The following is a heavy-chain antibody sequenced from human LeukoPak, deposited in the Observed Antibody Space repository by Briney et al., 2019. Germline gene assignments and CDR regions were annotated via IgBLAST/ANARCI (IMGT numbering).Heavy chain of an antibody. CDR2: INPNSGGT. V-gene: IGHV1-2*02. CDR1: GYTFTGYY. Sequence: ASVKVSCKASGYTFTGYYMHWVRQAPGQGLEWMGWINPNSGGTNYAQKFQGRVTMTRDTSISTAYMVLSRLRSDDTAVYYCARARIAARPDFDYWGQGTLVTVSS. D-gene: IGHD6-6*01. J-gene: IGHJ4*02. CDR3: ARARIAARPDFDY.